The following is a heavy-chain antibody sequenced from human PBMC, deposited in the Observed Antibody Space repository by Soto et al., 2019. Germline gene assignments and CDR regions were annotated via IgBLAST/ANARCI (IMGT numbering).Heavy chain of an antibody. CDR1: GYTFTSYY. CDR3: ASGWNTYYYDSSGYYLGGMDV. V-gene: IGHV1-46*01. Sequence: ASVKVSCKASGYTFTSYYMHWVRQAPGQGLEWMGIINPSGGSTSYAQKFQGRVTMTRDASTSTVYMELSSLRSEDTAVYYCASGWNTYYYDSSGYYLGGMDVWGQGTTVTVSS. CDR2: INPSGGST. D-gene: IGHD3-22*01. J-gene: IGHJ6*02.